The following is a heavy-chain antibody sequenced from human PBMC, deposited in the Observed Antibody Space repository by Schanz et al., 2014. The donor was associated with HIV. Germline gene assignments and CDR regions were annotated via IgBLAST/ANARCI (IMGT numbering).Heavy chain of an antibody. CDR2: IKQDGGEK. CDR1: GLSFNDAW. Sequence: VQLVESGGGLVKPGGSLRLSCAASGLSFNDAWMNWVRQTPGKGLEWVANIKQDGGEKHYVDSVKGRFTISRDNVKNSLYLQMNTVTAEDTAIYFCTRDVLYYGGYYFDSWGQGILVTVSS. V-gene: IGHV3-7*01. J-gene: IGHJ4*02. CDR3: TRDVLYYGGYYFDS. D-gene: IGHD1-26*01.